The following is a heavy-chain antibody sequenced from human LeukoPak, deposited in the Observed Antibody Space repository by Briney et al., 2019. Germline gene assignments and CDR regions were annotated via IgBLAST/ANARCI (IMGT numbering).Heavy chain of an antibody. CDR1: GFTFSSYG. CDR2: IWYDGGNK. D-gene: IGHD4-17*01. Sequence: GRSLRPSCAASGFTFSSYGMHWVRQAPGKGLEWVAVIWYDGGNKYYADSVKGRFTISRDNSKNTLYLQMNSLRAEDTAVYYCARVGDYGDYGGYWGQGTLVTVPS. V-gene: IGHV3-33*01. J-gene: IGHJ4*02. CDR3: ARVGDYGDYGGY.